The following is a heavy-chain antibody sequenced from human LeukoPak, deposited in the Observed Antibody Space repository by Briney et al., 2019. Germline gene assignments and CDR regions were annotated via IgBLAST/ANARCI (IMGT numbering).Heavy chain of an antibody. D-gene: IGHD5-12*01. J-gene: IGHJ4*02. CDR3: AIPREGLRNLRAFDY. V-gene: IGHV4-61*02. CDR1: GGSISSGGYY. Sequence: SETLSLTCTVSGGSISSGGYYWSWIQQPAGKGLEWIGRMYTSGNTNYNPSLKSRATISVDTSKNQFSLELSSVTAADTAVYYCAIPREGLRNLRAFDYWGQGTLVTVSS. CDR2: MYTSGNT.